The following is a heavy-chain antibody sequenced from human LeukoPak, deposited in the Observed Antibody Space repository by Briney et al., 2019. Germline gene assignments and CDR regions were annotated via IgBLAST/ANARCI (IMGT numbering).Heavy chain of an antibody. CDR2: INAGNGNT. CDR3: AREGVYYNSGSFYFDY. V-gene: IGHV1-3*01. J-gene: IGHJ4*02. D-gene: IGHD3-10*01. CDR1: GYTFTTYP. Sequence: GASVKVSCKVSGYTFTTYPMHWLRQAPGQGLEWMGWINAGNGNTKYSQRFQDRVTITRDTSANIVYMELSSLRSEDTAVYYYAREGVYYNSGSFYFDYWGQGTLVTVSS.